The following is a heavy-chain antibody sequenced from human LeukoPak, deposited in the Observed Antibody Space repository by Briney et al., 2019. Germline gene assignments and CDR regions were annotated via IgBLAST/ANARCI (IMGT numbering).Heavy chain of an antibody. CDR3: ARASSPMMYAAYFDP. CDR2: ISSGSSYI. V-gene: IGHV3-21*01. J-gene: IGHJ5*02. D-gene: IGHD2-8*01. CDR1: GFSLRSHT. Sequence: PGGSLRLSCAASGFSLRSHTMNWVRQAPGKGLEWVSSISSGSSYIYYADSVKGRFTISRDNTNNSMYLQMNSLRAEDTAIYYCARASSPMMYAAYFDPWGQGALVTVSS.